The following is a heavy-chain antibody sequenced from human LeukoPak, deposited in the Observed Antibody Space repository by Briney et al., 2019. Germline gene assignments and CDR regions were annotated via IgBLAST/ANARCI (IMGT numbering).Heavy chain of an antibody. CDR1: GFTFSSYW. V-gene: IGHV3-21*01. J-gene: IGHJ4*02. CDR2: ISSTSSYI. Sequence: GGSLRLSCAASGFTFSSYWMSWVRQAPGKGLEWVSSISSTSSYIYYADSVKGRFTISRDNAKNSLYLQMNSLRAEDTAVYYCVRSRGYSGYDFDYWGQGTLVTVSS. D-gene: IGHD5-12*01. CDR3: VRSRGYSGYDFDY.